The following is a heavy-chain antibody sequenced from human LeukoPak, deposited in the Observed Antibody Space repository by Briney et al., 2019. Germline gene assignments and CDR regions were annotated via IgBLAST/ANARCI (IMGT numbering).Heavy chain of an antibody. CDR2: IYTSGST. J-gene: IGHJ4*02. V-gene: IGHV4-4*07. CDR1: GGSISSYY. Sequence: SETLSLTCTVPGGSISSYYWSWIRQPAGKGLEWIGRIYTSGSTNYNPSLKRRVTISVDTSKNQFSLKLSSVTAADTAVYYCARDRARPGYCSSTSCYPGEYWGQGTLVTVSS. CDR3: ARDRARPGYCSSTSCYPGEY. D-gene: IGHD2-2*01.